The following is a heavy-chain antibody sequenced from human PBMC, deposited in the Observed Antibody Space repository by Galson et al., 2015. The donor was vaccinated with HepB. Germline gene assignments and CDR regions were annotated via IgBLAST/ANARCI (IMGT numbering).Heavy chain of an antibody. V-gene: IGHV3-21*01. CDR3: ASDASGGITNYYGMDV. CDR1: RFTFSSYS. CDR2: ISSSDNYI. J-gene: IGHJ6*02. D-gene: IGHD3-10*01. Sequence: SLRLSCAASRFTFSSYSMNWVRQAPGTGLEWVSSISSSDNYIYYADSVKGRFTISRNNAKNSLYLQMNSLRAEDTAVYYCASDASGGITNYYGMDVWGQGTMVTVSS.